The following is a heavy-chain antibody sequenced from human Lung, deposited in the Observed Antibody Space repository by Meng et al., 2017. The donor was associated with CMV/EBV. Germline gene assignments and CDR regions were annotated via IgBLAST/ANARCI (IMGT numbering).Heavy chain of an antibody. J-gene: IGHJ4*02. CDR1: GGSISSSGW. V-gene: IGHV4-4*02. D-gene: IGHD6-13*01. Sequence: CADSGGSISSSGWWRWVRQPPGKGLEWIGEIYHSGSTNYNPSLKSRVTISVDKSKNQFSLKLSSVTAADTAVYYCARDSGYQQGLDYWGQGTLVTVSS. CDR2: IYHSGST. CDR3: ARDSGYQQGLDY.